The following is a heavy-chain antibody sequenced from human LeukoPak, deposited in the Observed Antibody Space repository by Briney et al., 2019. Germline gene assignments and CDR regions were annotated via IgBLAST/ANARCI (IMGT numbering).Heavy chain of an antibody. CDR1: RFTFSGYA. CDR3: AKHSSGYYLPVDY. Sequence: GGSLRLSCAASRFTFSGYAMHWVRQAPGKGVEWVAVISNDGNNKNYADSVKGRFTISRANSKNTLYLQMDSPRAEDTAVYYCAKHSSGYYLPVDYWGQGTLVTVSS. D-gene: IGHD3-22*01. V-gene: IGHV3-30-3*02. CDR2: ISNDGNNK. J-gene: IGHJ4*02.